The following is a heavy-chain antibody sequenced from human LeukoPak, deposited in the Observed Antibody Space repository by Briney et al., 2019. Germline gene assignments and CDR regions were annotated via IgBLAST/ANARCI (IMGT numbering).Heavy chain of an antibody. J-gene: IGHJ4*02. V-gene: IGHV1-8*01. Sequence: EASVKVSCKASGYTFTNNDIHWVRQATGQGLEWMGWMHPNSDDTGYAQKFQGRVTMTRNTSISTAYMELSSLRPEDTAVYYCARGHRTTTIFGMVISEPNFDYWGQGTLVTVSS. D-gene: IGHD3-3*01. CDR2: MHPNSDDT. CDR1: GYTFTNND. CDR3: ARGHRTTTIFGMVISEPNFDY.